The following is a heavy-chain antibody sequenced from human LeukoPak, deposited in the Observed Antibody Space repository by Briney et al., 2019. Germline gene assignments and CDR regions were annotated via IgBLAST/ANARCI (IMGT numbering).Heavy chain of an antibody. D-gene: IGHD5-12*01. V-gene: IGHV5-51*01. Sequence: GESLKISCKGSGYSFTSYWIGWVRQMPGKGLEWMGIIYPGDSDTRYSPSFQGQVTISADKSISTAYLQWSSLKASDTAMYYCASGRGYTGHAREFNYWGQGTLVTVSS. CDR2: IYPGDSDT. CDR1: GYSFTSYW. CDR3: ASGRGYTGHAREFNY. J-gene: IGHJ4*02.